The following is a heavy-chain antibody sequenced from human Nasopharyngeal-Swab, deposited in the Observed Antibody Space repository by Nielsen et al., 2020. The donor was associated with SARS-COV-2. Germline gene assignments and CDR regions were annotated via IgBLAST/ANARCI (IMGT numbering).Heavy chain of an antibody. CDR2: INPSGGST. CDR1: GYTFTSYY. J-gene: IGHJ3*02. Sequence: ASVKVSCKASGYTFTSYYMHWVRQAPGQGLEWMGIINPSGGSTSSAQKFQGRVTMTRDTSTSTVYMELSSLRSEDTAVYYCARYTAMVLFDIWGQGTMVTVSS. V-gene: IGHV1-46*01. CDR3: ARYTAMVLFDI. D-gene: IGHD5-18*01.